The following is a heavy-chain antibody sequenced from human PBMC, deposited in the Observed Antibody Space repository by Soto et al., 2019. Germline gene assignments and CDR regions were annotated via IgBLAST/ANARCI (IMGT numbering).Heavy chain of an antibody. Sequence: SQTLSLTCTVSGGSISSYYWSWIRQPPGKGLEWIGYIYYSGSTNYNPSLKSRVTISVDTSKNQFSLKLSSVTAADTAVYYCARGPDSSSWTEYYYYYYMDVWGKGTTVTVSS. CDR3: ARGPDSSSWTEYYYYYYMDV. CDR1: GGSISSYY. CDR2: IYYSGST. J-gene: IGHJ6*03. D-gene: IGHD6-13*01. V-gene: IGHV4-59*01.